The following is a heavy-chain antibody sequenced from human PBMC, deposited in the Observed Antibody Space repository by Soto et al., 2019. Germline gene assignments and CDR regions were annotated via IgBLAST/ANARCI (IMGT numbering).Heavy chain of an antibody. CDR3: ASWYGGTFDY. Sequence: QVQLHEWAPGLVKTTETQATTCTVSGGCISSFYWSWHGLPPGKGLEWLGYMYYSGSTNYNPSLTSRVTITGETSKCQFSLKLCSVTAADTAVYYCASWYGGTFDYWCQGTIVTVSS. D-gene: IGHD3-10*01. V-gene: IGHV4-59*08. CDR2: MYYSGST. CDR1: GGCISSFY. J-gene: IGHJ4*02.